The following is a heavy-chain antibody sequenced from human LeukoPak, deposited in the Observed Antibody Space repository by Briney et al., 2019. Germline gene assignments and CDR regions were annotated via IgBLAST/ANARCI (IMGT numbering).Heavy chain of an antibody. CDR1: GFTFSSYA. V-gene: IGHV3-23*01. J-gene: IGHJ4*02. CDR2: ISGGGGST. Sequence: GGSLRLSCAASGFTFSSYAMSWVRQAPGKGLEWVSAISGGGGSTYYADSAKGRFTISRDNSKNTLYLQMNSLRAEDTAVYYCAVAGTRVDYCGQGTLVTVSS. D-gene: IGHD6-19*01. CDR3: AVAGTRVDY.